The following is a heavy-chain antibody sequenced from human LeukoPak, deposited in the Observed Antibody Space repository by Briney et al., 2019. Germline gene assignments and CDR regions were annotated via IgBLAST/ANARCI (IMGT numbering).Heavy chain of an antibody. V-gene: IGHV1-8*01. CDR2: MNPNSGNT. CDR1: GYTFTSYD. D-gene: IGHD2-21*01. Sequence: ASVKVSCKASGYTFTSYDINWVRQATGQGLEWMGWMNPNSGNTGYAQKFQGGVTMTRNTSTSTAYMELSSLRSEDTAVYYCARGRLIYYGMDVWGQGTTVTVSS. CDR3: ARGRLIYYGMDV. J-gene: IGHJ6*02.